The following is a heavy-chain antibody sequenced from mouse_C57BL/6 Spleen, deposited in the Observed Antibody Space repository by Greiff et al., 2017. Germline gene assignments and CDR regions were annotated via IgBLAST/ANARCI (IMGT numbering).Heavy chain of an antibody. CDR3: VRQEELGPFAY. D-gene: IGHD4-1*01. V-gene: IGHV10-1*01. CDR1: GFSFNTYA. CDR2: IRSKSNNYAT. J-gene: IGHJ3*01. Sequence: EVKVVESGGGLVQPKGSLKLSCAASGFSFNTYAMNWVRQAPGKGLEWVARIRSKSNNYATYYADSVKDRFTISRDDSESMLYLQMNNLKTEDTAMYYCVRQEELGPFAYWGQGTLVTVSA.